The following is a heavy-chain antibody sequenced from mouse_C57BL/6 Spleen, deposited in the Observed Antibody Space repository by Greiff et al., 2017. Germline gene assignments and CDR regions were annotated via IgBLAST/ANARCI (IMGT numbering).Heavy chain of an antibody. CDR1: GYTFTSYG. D-gene: IGHD1-1*01. CDR3: ARSVTTVVATRFYFDY. V-gene: IGHV1-81*01. J-gene: IGHJ2*01. CDR2: IYPRSGNT. Sequence: QVQLQQSGAELARPGASVKLSCKASGYTFTSYGISWVKQRTGQGLEWIGEIYPRSGNTYYNEKFKGKATLTADKSSSTAYMELRSLTSEDSAVYFCARSVTTVVATRFYFDYWGQGTTLTVSS.